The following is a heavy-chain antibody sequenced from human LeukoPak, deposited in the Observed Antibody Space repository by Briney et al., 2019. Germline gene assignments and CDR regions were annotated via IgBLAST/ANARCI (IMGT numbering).Heavy chain of an antibody. V-gene: IGHV1-18*01. J-gene: IGHJ3*02. Sequence: ASVKVSCKASGYTFTSYGISWVRQAPGQGLEWMGWISAYNGNTNYAQKLQGRVTMTTDTSTSTAYMELRSLRSDDTAVYYCARGGCSSTSCYGSFGGNGAFDIWGQGTMVTVSS. CDR1: GYTFTSYG. CDR3: ARGGCSSTSCYGSFGGNGAFDI. D-gene: IGHD2-2*01. CDR2: ISAYNGNT.